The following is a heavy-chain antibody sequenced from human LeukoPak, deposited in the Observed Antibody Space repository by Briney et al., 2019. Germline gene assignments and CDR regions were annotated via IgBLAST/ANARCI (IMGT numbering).Heavy chain of an antibody. CDR1: GFTFRSSG. CDR2: IAYDGSEK. Sequence: GGSLRLSCEASGFTFRSSGMRWFRQAPGKGLEWVALIAYDGSEKYYADSVKGRFTISRDNSRNTLSLQINSLRAEDTAVYYCAKDFGGWTEYWGQGTLVTVSS. J-gene: IGHJ4*02. CDR3: AKDFGGWTEY. V-gene: IGHV3-30*18. D-gene: IGHD3-3*01.